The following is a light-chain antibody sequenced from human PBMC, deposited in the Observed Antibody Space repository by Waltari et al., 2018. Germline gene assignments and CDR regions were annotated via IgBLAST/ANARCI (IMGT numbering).Light chain of an antibody. CDR2: SAS. V-gene: IGKV1-27*01. Sequence: DLQITQSPSSLSASVGDRVTFTCRESLGISTYLAWYQQKPGKAPTLLIHSASALQSGVSSRFSGSGSGTDFTLNISSLQPEDVGTYYCQKYNSALSLSFGGGTKVEIK. J-gene: IGKJ4*01. CDR3: QKYNSALSLS. CDR1: LGISTY.